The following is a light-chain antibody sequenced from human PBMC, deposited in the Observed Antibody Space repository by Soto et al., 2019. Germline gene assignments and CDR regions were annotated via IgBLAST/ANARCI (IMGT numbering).Light chain of an antibody. CDR3: QQSNNWPYT. CDR2: DSS. V-gene: IGKV3D-20*02. J-gene: IGKJ2*01. CDR1: QSVSNSY. Sequence: EIVLTQSPGTLSLSPGERATLSCRASQSVSNSYLAWYQQKPGQAPRLLIYDSSSRATGIPDRFSGSRSGTDFTLTISRLEPEDFAVYYCQQSNNWPYTFGQGTKLDIK.